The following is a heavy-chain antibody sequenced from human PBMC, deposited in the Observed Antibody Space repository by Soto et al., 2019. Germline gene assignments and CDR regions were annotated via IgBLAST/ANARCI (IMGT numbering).Heavy chain of an antibody. J-gene: IGHJ6*02. CDR1: GGSISSYY. CDR2: IYYSGST. V-gene: IGHV4-59*01. Sequence: PSETLSLTCTVSGGSISSYYWSWIRQPPGKGLEWIGYIYYSGSTNYNPSLKSRVTISVDTSKNQFSLKLGSVTAADTAVYYCARFRSSEKHMDVWGQGTTVTVSS. CDR3: ARFRSSEKHMDV. D-gene: IGHD3-10*01.